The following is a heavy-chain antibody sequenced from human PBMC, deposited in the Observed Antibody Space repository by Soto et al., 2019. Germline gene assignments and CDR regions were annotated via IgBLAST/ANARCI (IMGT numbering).Heavy chain of an antibody. Sequence: SQTLSLTCAISGDSVSSNSATWNWIRQSPSRGLEWLGRTYYRSRWFHDYAVSVKGRIVINPDTSKNHFSLQLNSVTPEDTAVYYCARVLHSSSWYYFDYWGQGTLVTVSS. D-gene: IGHD6-13*01. V-gene: IGHV6-1*01. CDR3: ARVLHSSSWYYFDY. CDR2: TYYRSRWFH. J-gene: IGHJ4*02. CDR1: GDSVSSNSAT.